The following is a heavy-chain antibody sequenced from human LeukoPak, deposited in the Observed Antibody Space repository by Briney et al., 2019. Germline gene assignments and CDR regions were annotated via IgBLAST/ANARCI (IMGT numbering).Heavy chain of an antibody. V-gene: IGHV3-23*01. D-gene: IGHD4-11*01. CDR3: AKGVSGPQYYFHY. J-gene: IGHJ4*02. CDR1: GFTFSTSA. CDR2: IDGSGVKT. Sequence: PGRSLRLSCAASGFTFSTSAMRWVRQAPGKGLEWVSSIDGSGVKTYYADSVKGRFTISRDNSKNTLYLQMNSLRAEDTAVYYCAKGVSGPQYYFHYWGQGTLVTVSS.